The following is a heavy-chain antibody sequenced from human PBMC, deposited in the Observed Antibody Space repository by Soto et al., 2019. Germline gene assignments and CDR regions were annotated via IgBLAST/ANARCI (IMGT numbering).Heavy chain of an antibody. V-gene: IGHV1-69*13. CDR3: ASRVTDYYDSSGYSLLVAFDI. J-gene: IGHJ3*02. CDR1: GGTFSSYA. Sequence: SVKVSCKASGGTFSSYAISWVRQAPGQGLEWMGGIIPIFGTANYAQKFQGRVTITADESTSTAYMELGSLRSEDTAVYYCASRVTDYYDSSGYSLLVAFDIWGQGTMVTVSS. D-gene: IGHD3-22*01. CDR2: IIPIFGTA.